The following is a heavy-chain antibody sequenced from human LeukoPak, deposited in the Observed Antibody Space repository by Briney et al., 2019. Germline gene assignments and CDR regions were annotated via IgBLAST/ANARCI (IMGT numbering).Heavy chain of an antibody. V-gene: IGHV3-21*01. J-gene: IGHJ4*02. D-gene: IGHD2-2*01. Sequence: GGSLRLSCAASGFTFDDYGMSWVRQAPGKGLEWVSSISSSSSYIYYADSVKGRFTISRDNAKNSLYLQMNSLRAEDTAVYYCARAYVVVPAALDYWGQGTLVTVSS. CDR3: ARAYVVVPAALDY. CDR2: ISSSSSYI. CDR1: GFTFDDYG.